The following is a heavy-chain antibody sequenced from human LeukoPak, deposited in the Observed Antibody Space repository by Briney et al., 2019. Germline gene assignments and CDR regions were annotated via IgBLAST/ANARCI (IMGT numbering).Heavy chain of an antibody. CDR1: GYTFTGYY. D-gene: IGHD3-10*01. J-gene: IGHJ4*02. Sequence: ASVKVSCKASGYTFTGYYMHWVRQAPGQGLEWMGWINPNSGGTNYVQKFQGMVTMTRDTSISTAYMELSRLRSDDTAVYYCARAGGFGRNLYYFDYWGQGTLVTVSS. V-gene: IGHV1-2*02. CDR3: ARAGGFGRNLYYFDY. CDR2: INPNSGGT.